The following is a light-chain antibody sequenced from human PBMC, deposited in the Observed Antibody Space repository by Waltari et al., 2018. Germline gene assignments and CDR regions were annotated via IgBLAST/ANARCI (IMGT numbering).Light chain of an antibody. Sequence: EIVLTQSPATLSLSPGEKATLSCRANQYISIYLAWYQQRPGQAPRLLIYGTSKRATGIPARFSGSDSGTGLTLTISSLEPEDAAVYYCQQRFKWPLSFGGGTKVEIK. CDR2: GTS. CDR1: QYISIY. CDR3: QQRFKWPLS. J-gene: IGKJ4*01. V-gene: IGKV3-11*01.